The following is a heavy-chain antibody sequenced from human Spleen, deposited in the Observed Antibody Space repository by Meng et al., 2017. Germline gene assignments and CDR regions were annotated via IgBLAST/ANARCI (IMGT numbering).Heavy chain of an antibody. Sequence: QVQLKQWGARLLKPAETPSRTCFVSGESFSDYYWSWIRQPPGKGLEWIGEINHRGSTNYNPSLESRATISVDTSQNNLSLKLSSVTAADSAVYYCARGPTTMAHDFDYWGQGTLVTVSS. D-gene: IGHD4-11*01. V-gene: IGHV4-34*01. J-gene: IGHJ4*02. CDR3: ARGPTTMAHDFDY. CDR1: GESFSDYY. CDR2: INHRGST.